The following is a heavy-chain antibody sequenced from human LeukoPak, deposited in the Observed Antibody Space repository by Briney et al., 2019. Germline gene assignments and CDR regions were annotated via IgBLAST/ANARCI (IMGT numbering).Heavy chain of an antibody. CDR3: ARHISQYYDFWSGYYPGGMDV. CDR1: GYSISSGYY. Sequence: SETLSLTCTVSGYSISSGYYWGWIRQPPGKGLEWIGSIYYSGSTYYNPSLKSRVTISVDTSKNQFSLKLSSVTAADTAVYYCARHISQYYDFWSGYYPGGMDVWGKGTTVTVSS. J-gene: IGHJ6*04. CDR2: IYYSGST. V-gene: IGHV4-38-2*02. D-gene: IGHD3-3*01.